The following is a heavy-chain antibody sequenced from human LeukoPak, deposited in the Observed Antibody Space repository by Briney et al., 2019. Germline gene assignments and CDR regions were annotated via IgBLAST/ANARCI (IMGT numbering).Heavy chain of an antibody. CDR2: INHSGST. D-gene: IGHD3-10*01. CDR3: ARGSGIRVRGVISWFDP. V-gene: IGHV4-34*01. J-gene: IGHJ5*02. CDR1: GGSFSGYY. Sequence: SETLSLTCAVYGGSFSGYYWSWTRQPPGKGLEWIGEINHSGSTNYNPSLKSRVTISVDTSKNQFSLKLSSVTAADTAVYYCARGSGIRVRGVISWFDPWGQGTLVTVSS.